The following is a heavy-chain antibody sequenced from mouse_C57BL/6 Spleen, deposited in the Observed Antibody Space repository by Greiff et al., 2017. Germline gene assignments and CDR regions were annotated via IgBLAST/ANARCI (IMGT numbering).Heavy chain of an antibody. V-gene: IGHV3-6*01. CDR1: GYSITSGYY. D-gene: IGHD4-1*01. CDR2: ISYDGSN. CDR3: ARDWDVEDFGD. J-gene: IGHJ2*01. Sequence: EVQLQQSGPGLVKPSQSLSLTCSVTGYSITSGYYWNWIRQFPGNKLEWMGYISYDGSNNYNPSLKNRISITRDTSKNQFFLKLNSVTTEDTATYYCARDWDVEDFGDWGQGTTLTVSS.